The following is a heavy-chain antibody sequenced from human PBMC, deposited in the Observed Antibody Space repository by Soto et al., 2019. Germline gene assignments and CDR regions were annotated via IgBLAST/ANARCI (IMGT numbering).Heavy chain of an antibody. D-gene: IGHD2-15*01. CDR2: IYYSGST. V-gene: IGHV4-39*01. J-gene: IGHJ3*02. CDR3: ARPPVAGRGGDVDI. CDR1: AGSISSSTYY. Sequence: QLQLQESGPGLVKPSETLSLTCTVSAGSISSSTYYWGWIRQPPGKGMEWIGNIYYSGSTYYNSSLKSQVTISMNTSKNQFSLRLTCVTATDTGVYYCARPPVAGRGGDVDICGQGTMVIVSS.